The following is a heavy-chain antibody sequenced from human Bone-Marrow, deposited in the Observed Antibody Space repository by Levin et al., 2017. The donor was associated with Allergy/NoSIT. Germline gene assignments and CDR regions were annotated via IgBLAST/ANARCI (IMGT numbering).Heavy chain of an antibody. CDR1: GFSFSDYF. V-gene: IGHV3-11*01. J-gene: IGHJ4*02. D-gene: IGHD1-20*01. CDR2: ISTRGTTV. CDR3: ARVPYNSIDY. Sequence: GESLKISCAVSGFSFSDYFMTWIRQAPGKGLEWISYISTRGTTVYYADSVKGRFTISRDDAKNSLYLQMNSLQADDTAMYYCARVPYNSIDYWGQGTLVSVSS.